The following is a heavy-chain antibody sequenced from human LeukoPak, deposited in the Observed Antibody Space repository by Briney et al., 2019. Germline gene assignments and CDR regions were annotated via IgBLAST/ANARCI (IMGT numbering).Heavy chain of an antibody. D-gene: IGHD2-2*01. CDR2: ISAYNGNT. J-gene: IGHJ3*02. CDR3: ARNRCSSTSCYGADAFDI. V-gene: IGHV1-18*01. Sequence: ASVKVSCKASGYTFTSYGISWVRQAPGQGLEWMGCISAYNGNTNYAQKLQGRVTMTTDTSTSTAYMELRSLRSDDTAVYYCARNRCSSTSCYGADAFDIWGQGTMVTVSS. CDR1: GYTFTSYG.